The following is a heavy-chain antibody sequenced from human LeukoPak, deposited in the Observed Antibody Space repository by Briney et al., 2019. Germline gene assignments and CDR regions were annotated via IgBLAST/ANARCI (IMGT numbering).Heavy chain of an antibody. CDR1: GFTFTTYW. CDR2: IKPDGSEK. CDR3: ARGAWYYIY. J-gene: IGHJ4*02. Sequence: PGGPLRLSCAPSGFTFTTYWMSWVRQAPGKGLEWLANIKPDGSEKNYVDSVRGRFTISRDNAKNSLYLEMNSLRAEDTAVYYCARGAWYYIYWGQGTLVSVSS. D-gene: IGHD6-19*01. V-gene: IGHV3-7*01.